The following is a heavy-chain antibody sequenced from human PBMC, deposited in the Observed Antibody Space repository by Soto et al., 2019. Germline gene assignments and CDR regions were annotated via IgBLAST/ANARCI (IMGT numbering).Heavy chain of an antibody. CDR2: TYYNGDT. Sequence: SETLSLTCTVSDDSFRGAEYYWSWIRQPLGKGPEWIGYTYYNGDTKYNPALRSRVTMSEDTSKNQFSLRLSSVTAADTAVYFCARGPAYVDGWRTFDLWGRGILVTVSS. D-gene: IGHD6-19*01. CDR3: ARGPAYVDGWRTFDL. V-gene: IGHV4-61*08. CDR1: DDSFRGAEYY. J-gene: IGHJ4*02.